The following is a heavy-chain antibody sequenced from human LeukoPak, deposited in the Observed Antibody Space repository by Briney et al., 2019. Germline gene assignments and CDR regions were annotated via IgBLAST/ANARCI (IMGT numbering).Heavy chain of an antibody. V-gene: IGHV3-21*01. CDR2: ISSSSSYI. D-gene: IGHD3-3*01. CDR1: GFTFSSYS. Sequence: PGGSLRLSCAASGFTFSSYSMNWVRQAPGKGLEWVSSISSSSSYIYYADSVKGRFTISRDNAKNSLYLQMNSLRAEDTAVYYCWVDVTIFGVVTYVDYWGQGTLVTVSS. J-gene: IGHJ4*02. CDR3: WVDVTIFGVVTYVDY.